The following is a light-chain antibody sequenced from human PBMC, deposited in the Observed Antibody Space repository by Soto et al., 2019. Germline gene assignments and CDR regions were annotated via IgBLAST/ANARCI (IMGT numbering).Light chain of an antibody. J-gene: IGLJ2*01. CDR2: LNSDGSH. CDR3: QTWVTGIQI. V-gene: IGLV4-69*01. CDR1: SGHSNYA. Sequence: QPVLTQSPSASASLGASVKLTCTLSSGHSNYAIAWHQQQPEKGPRYLMKLNSDGSHRKGDGIPDRFSGSSSGAERYLTISSLQSEDEADYYCQTWVTGIQIFGGGTKLTVL.